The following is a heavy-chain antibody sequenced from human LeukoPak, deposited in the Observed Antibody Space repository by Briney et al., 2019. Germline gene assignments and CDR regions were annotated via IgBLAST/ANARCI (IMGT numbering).Heavy chain of an antibody. J-gene: IGHJ3*02. V-gene: IGHV1-2*02. CDR2: INPNSGGT. CDR3: ASSGYSSSWSSPLDAFDI. CDR1: GYTFTGYY. D-gene: IGHD6-13*01. Sequence: ASVKVSCKASGYTFTGYYMHWVRQAPGQGLEWMGWINPNSGGTNYAQKFQGRVTMTRDTSISTAYMELSRLRSDDTAVYYCASSGYSSSWSSPLDAFDIWGQGTMVTVSS.